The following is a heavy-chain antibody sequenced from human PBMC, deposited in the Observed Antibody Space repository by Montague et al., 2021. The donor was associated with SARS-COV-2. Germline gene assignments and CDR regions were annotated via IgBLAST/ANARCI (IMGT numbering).Heavy chain of an antibody. J-gene: IGHJ4*02. CDR1: GFTFSSYA. Sequence: SLRLSCAASGFTFSSYAMSWVRQAPGKGLEWVSAISGSGGSTYYADSVKGRFTISRDNSKNTLYLQMNGLRAEDTAVYYCAKAPQPHDYGDYFDYWGQGTLVTVSS. CDR2: ISGSGGST. CDR3: AKAPQPHDYGDYFDY. V-gene: IGHV3-23*01. D-gene: IGHD4-17*01.